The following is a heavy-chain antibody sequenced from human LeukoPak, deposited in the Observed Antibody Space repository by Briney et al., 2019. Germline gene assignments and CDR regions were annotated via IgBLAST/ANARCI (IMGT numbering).Heavy chain of an antibody. Sequence: GRSLRLSCAASGSTFSSYVMHWVRQAPGKGLEWVAVISYDGSNKYYADSVKGRFTISRDNSKNTLYLQMNSLRAEDTAVYYCAKGGRRGYSYFDYWGRGTLVTVSS. D-gene: IGHD5-18*01. CDR2: ISYDGSNK. J-gene: IGHJ4*02. CDR3: AKGGRRGYSYFDY. CDR1: GSTFSSYV. V-gene: IGHV3-30*18.